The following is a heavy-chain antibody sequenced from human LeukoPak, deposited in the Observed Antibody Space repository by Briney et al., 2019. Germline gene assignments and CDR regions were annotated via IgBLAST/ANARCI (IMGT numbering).Heavy chain of an antibody. D-gene: IGHD4-17*01. J-gene: IGHJ5*02. Sequence: GGSLRLSCAASGFTFSSYGMHWVRQAPGKGLEWVAVIWYDGSNKYYADSVKGRFTISRDNSKNTLYLQMNSLRAEDTAVYYCAREKRGYGDSNWFDPWGQGTLVTVSS. CDR2: IWYDGSNK. CDR1: GFTFSSYG. CDR3: AREKRGYGDSNWFDP. V-gene: IGHV3-33*01.